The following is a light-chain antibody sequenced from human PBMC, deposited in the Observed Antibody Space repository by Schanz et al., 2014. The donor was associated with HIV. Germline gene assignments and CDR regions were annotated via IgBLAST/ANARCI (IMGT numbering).Light chain of an antibody. CDR3: LLSYTDAHV. CDR2: DTS. J-gene: IGLJ1*01. V-gene: IGLV7-46*01. CDR1: AGPVTSGHY. Sequence: QAVVTQEPSLTVSPGGTVTLTCGSSAGPVTSGHYPYWFQQKPGQAPKTLIFDTSHKHSWTPARFSGSLLGGKAALTLSGAQPEDEADYYCLLSYTDAHVFGTGTKLTVL.